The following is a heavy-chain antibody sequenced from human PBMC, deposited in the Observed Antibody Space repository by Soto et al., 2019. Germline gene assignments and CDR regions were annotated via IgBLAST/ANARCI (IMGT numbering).Heavy chain of an antibody. D-gene: IGHD6-13*01. V-gene: IGHV4-59*01. CDR1: GGSISSYY. J-gene: IGHJ4*02. Sequence: SETLSLTCTVSGGSISSYYWSWIRQPPGKGLEWIGYIYYSGSTNYNPSLKSRVTISVDTSKNQFSLKLSSVTAADTAVYYCARVSSSWGLVNYFDYWGQRTLVTVSS. CDR2: IYYSGST. CDR3: ARVSSSWGLVNYFDY.